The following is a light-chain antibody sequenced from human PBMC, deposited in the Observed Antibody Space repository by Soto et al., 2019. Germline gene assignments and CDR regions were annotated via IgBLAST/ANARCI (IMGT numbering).Light chain of an antibody. Sequence: QSALTQPASVSGSPGHSITISCTGTSSDVGSYNLVSWYQQHPGKAPKLIISEVSKRPSGVSNRFSGSKSGNTASLTISGLQAEDEADYYCCSYAGSYTFEVFGTGTKVPVL. CDR1: SSDVGSYNL. CDR2: EVS. V-gene: IGLV2-23*02. CDR3: CSYAGSYTFEV. J-gene: IGLJ1*01.